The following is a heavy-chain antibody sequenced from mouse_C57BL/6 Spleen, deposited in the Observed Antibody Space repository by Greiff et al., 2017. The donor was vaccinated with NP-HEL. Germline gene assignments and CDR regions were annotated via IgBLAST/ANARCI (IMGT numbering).Heavy chain of an antibody. D-gene: IGHD2-2*01. V-gene: IGHV5-17*01. J-gene: IGHJ2*01. Sequence: DVMLVESGGGLVKPGGSLKLSCAASGFTFSDYGMHWVRQAPEKGLEWVAYISSGSSTIYYADTVKGRFTISRDNAKNTLFLQMTSLRSEDTAMYYCARPGYDGYYFDYWGQGTTLTVSS. CDR2: ISSGSSTI. CDR1: GFTFSDYG. CDR3: ARPGYDGYYFDY.